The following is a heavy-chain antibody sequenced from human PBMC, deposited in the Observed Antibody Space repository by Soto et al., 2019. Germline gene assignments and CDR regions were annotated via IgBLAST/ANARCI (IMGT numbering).Heavy chain of an antibody. V-gene: IGHV3-21*01. CDR3: VREDGKVGTNSAFDY. J-gene: IGHJ4*02. CDR2: INGRGNYI. CDR1: GFTVSTYT. Sequence: GSLRLGCASSGFTVSTYTMNWVRQAPGKGLEWVSSINGRGNYIYYAESVKGRFTISRDNAKNSLYLQMDRLRAEDTALYYCVREDGKVGTNSAFDYWGLGALVTVSS. D-gene: IGHD1-26*01.